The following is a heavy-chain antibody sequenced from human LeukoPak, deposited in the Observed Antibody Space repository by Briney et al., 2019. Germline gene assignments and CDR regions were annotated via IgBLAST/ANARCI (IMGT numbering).Heavy chain of an antibody. CDR1: GFTFDDYA. CDR3: SKDRRAAAGGFDY. D-gene: IGHD6-13*01. Sequence: TGGSLRLSCAASGFTFDDYAMHWVRQAPGKGLVWVSGISSDSGSIAYADSVKGRFTISRDNAKNSLYLQMNSLRASDTAVYSSSKDRRAAAGGFDYWGQGTLVTVSS. J-gene: IGHJ4*02. CDR2: ISSDSGSI. V-gene: IGHV3-9*01.